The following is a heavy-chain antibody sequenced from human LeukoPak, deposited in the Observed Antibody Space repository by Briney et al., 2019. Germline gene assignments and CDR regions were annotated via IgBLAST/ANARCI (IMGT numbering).Heavy chain of an antibody. J-gene: IGHJ6*03. CDR2: IVVGSGNT. CDR1: GFTFTSSA. D-gene: IGHD1-26*01. CDR3: AARGWELESEYYYYYYMDV. Sequence: SVKVSCKASGFTFTSSAMQWVRQARGQRPEWIGWIVVGSGNTNYAQKFQERVTITRDMSTSTAYMELSSLRSEDTAVYYCAARGWELESEYYYYYYMDVWGKGTTVTISS. V-gene: IGHV1-58*02.